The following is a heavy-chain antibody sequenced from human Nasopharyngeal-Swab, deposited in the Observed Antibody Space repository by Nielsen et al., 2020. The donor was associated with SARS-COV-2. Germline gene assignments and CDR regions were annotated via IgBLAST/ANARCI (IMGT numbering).Heavy chain of an antibody. CDR1: GFTFSSYS. CDR3: ARGQVVVVAASQDYYFDY. J-gene: IGHJ4*02. CDR2: ISSSSSYI. Sequence: GGSLRLFCAASGFTFSSYSMNWVRQAPGKGLEWVSSISSSSSYIYYADSVKGRFTISRDNAKNSLYLQMNSLRAEDTAVYYCARGQVVVVAASQDYYFDYWGQGTLVTVSS. V-gene: IGHV3-21*01. D-gene: IGHD2-15*01.